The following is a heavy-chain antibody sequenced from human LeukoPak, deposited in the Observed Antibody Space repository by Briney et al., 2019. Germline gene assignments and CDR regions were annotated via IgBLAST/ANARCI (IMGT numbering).Heavy chain of an antibody. D-gene: IGHD3-3*02. CDR1: GFTFSIYW. J-gene: IGHJ4*02. V-gene: IGHV3-7*01. CDR2: IKQDGSEK. CDR3: ASRAHFWSGPGG. Sequence: GGSLRLSCAASGFTFSIYWMSRVRQAPGKGLEWVANIKQDGSEKYYVDSVKGRFTISRDNAKNSLSLQMNSLRAEDTAVYYCASRAHFWSGPGGWGQGTLVTVSS.